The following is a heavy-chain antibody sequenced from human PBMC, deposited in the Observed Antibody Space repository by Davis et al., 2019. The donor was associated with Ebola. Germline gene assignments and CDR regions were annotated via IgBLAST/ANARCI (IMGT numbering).Heavy chain of an antibody. J-gene: IGHJ3*01. CDR2: INPNSGGT. Sequence: ASVKVSCKASGYKFTGYYIHWVRQAPGQGLEWLGWINPNSGGTTYAQKFQGRVTMTRDTAISTAYMELSRLTSDDTAAYFCARESDAVGASTTDDAFDVWGQGTMFTVSS. CDR1: GYKFTGYY. CDR3: ARESDAVGASTTDDAFDV. V-gene: IGHV1-2*02. D-gene: IGHD1-26*01.